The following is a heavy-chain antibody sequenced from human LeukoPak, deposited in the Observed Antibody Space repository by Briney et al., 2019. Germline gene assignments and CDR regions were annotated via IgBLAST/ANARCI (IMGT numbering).Heavy chain of an antibody. CDR1: GGSISPYY. J-gene: IGHJ4*02. Sequence: SETLSLTCTVSGGSISPYYWSWIRQPPGKGLEWIGYIHYNGITNYNPSLKSRVTMSLDTSKNQVSLKLNSVTAADTAVYYCARHISSGGTYAHFDYWGQGTLVTVSS. V-gene: IGHV4-59*08. CDR2: IHYNGIT. CDR3: ARHISSGGTYAHFDY. D-gene: IGHD1-26*01.